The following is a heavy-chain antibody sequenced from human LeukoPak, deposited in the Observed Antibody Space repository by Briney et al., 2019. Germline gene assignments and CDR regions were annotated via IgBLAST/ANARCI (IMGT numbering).Heavy chain of an antibody. V-gene: IGHV4-59*01. J-gene: IGHJ4*02. D-gene: IGHD3-3*01. CDR2: IYYSGST. CDR1: GGSISSYY. CDR3: ARNIFWSGYYTGEFDY. Sequence: PSETPSLTCTVSGGSISSYYWSWIRQPPGKGLEWIGYIYYSGSTNYNPSLKSRVTISVDTSKNQFSLKLSSVTAADTAVYYCARNIFWSGYYTGEFDYWGQGTLVTVSS.